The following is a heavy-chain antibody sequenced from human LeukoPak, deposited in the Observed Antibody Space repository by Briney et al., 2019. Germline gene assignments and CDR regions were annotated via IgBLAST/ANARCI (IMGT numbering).Heavy chain of an antibody. J-gene: IGHJ4*02. V-gene: IGHV3-23*01. Sequence: GGSLRLSCAASGFTFSSYAMSWVRQAPGKGLEWVSAISGSGGSTYYADSVKGRFNISRDNSKHTLYLQMNSLRAEDTAVYYCAKVLSGSYLVFDYWGQGTLVTVSS. D-gene: IGHD1-26*01. CDR1: GFTFSSYA. CDR3: AKVLSGSYLVFDY. CDR2: ISGSGGST.